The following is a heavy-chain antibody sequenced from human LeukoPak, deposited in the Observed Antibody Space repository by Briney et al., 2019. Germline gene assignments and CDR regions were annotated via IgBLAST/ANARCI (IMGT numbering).Heavy chain of an antibody. CDR3: ARAGMETDPLDYYYYMDV. Sequence: ETLSLTCTVSGYSISSGYYWGWIRQPPGKGLEWVANIKEDGSEKYYVDSVKGRFTISRDNAKNSLYLQMNSLRAEDTAVYYCARAGMETDPLDYYYYMDVWGKGTTVTVSS. V-gene: IGHV3-7*04. CDR1: GYSISSGYY. J-gene: IGHJ6*03. D-gene: IGHD5-18*01. CDR2: IKEDGSEK.